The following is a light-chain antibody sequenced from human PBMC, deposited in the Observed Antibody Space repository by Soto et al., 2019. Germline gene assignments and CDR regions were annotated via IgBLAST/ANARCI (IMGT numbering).Light chain of an antibody. CDR3: QQYGSSPLT. V-gene: IGKV3-20*01. J-gene: IGKJ4*01. CDR1: QSVTNNY. CDR2: GAS. Sequence: DIVLTQSPGTLSLSPGERATLSCRASQSVTNNYLAWYQQHPGQTPRLLISGASNRATGIPDRFSGSGSGTDFTLTISRLEPEDFAVYYCQQYGSSPLTFGGGTKVEIK.